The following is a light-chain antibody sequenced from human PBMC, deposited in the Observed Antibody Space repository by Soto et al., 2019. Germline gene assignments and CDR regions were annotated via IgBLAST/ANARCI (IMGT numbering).Light chain of an antibody. V-gene: IGLV2-14*01. CDR3: SSYTGSGTF. CDR2: AVT. J-gene: IGLJ2*01. Sequence: QSALTQPASVSGSPGQSIAISCTGTSSDVGGYDQVSWYQQHPGKAPKRMIYAVTTRPSGVSNRFSGSKSGNTASLTISGLQAEDEADYYCSSYTGSGTFFGGGTKLTVL. CDR1: SSDVGGYDQ.